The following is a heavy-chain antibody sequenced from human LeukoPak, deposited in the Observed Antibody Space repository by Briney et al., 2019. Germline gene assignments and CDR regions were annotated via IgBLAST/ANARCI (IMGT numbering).Heavy chain of an antibody. J-gene: IGHJ6*02. D-gene: IGHD6-6*01. CDR1: GGSISSYY. CDR2: IYYSGST. Sequence: SETLSLTCTVSGGSISSYYWSWIRQPPGRGLEWIGYIYYSGSTNYNPSLKSRVTISVDTSKNQFSLKLSSVTAADTAVYYCAAQPARYYYGVDVWGQGTTVTVSS. V-gene: IGHV4-59*01. CDR3: AAQPARYYYGVDV.